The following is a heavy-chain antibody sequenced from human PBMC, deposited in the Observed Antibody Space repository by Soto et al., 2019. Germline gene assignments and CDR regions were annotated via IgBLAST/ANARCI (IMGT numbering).Heavy chain of an antibody. V-gene: IGHV1-2*04. CDR1: GDTFPGYD. CDR3: ASSERGSYYMDV. CDR2: INPNSGGT. J-gene: IGHJ6*03. Sequence: ASWKVSCRASGDTFPGYDMHWVRQATGQGLEWMGWINPNSGGTNYAQKFQGWVTMTRDTSISTAYMELSRLRSDDTAVYYCASSERGSYYMDVWGKGTTVTVSS.